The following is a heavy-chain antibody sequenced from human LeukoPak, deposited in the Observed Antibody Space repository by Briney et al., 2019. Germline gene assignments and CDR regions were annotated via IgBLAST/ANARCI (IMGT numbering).Heavy chain of an antibody. CDR3: ARDLYYSSGWLDL. J-gene: IGHJ2*01. Sequence: GASVKLSCKASGYTVTSYGISWGRQPPGQGLEWMGWISDYNGNTNYAQKLQGRVTMTTDTSTSTAYMELRSLRSDDTAVYYCARDLYYSSGWLDLWGRGTLVSV. V-gene: IGHV1-18*01. CDR1: GYTVTSYG. CDR2: ISDYNGNT. D-gene: IGHD6-19*01.